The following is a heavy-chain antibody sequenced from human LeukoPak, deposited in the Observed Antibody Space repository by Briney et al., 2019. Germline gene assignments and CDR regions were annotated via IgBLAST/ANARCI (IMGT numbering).Heavy chain of an antibody. CDR2: INPNSGGT. D-gene: IGHD6-19*01. J-gene: IGHJ5*02. V-gene: IGHV1-2*02. CDR1: GYTFTDFY. CDR3: ARGYSSGWDRRGWFDP. Sequence: ASVKVSCKASGYTFTDFYINWVRQAPGQGLEWMGWINPNSGGTNYAQKFQGRVTMTRDTSISTAYMELSSLRSDDTAVYYCARGYSSGWDRRGWFDPWGQGTLVTVSS.